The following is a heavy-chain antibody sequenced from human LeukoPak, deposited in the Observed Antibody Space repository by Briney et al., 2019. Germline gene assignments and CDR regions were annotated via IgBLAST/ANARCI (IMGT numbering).Heavy chain of an antibody. CDR2: IYYSGST. CDR1: GGSISNYY. D-gene: IGHD6-13*01. Sequence: KTSETLSLTCTVSGGSISNYYWSWVRQPPGKGLEWIGYIYYSGSTNYNPSLKSRVTISVDMSKNQFSLKLSSVTAADTAVYYCARGIPWYDYWGQGTLVTVSS. CDR3: ARGIPWYDY. V-gene: IGHV4-59*01. J-gene: IGHJ4*02.